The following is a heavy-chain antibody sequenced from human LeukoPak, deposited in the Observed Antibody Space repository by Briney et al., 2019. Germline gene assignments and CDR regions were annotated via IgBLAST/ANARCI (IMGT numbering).Heavy chain of an antibody. CDR1: GGSISIISYY. CDR3: VRHLGGSSWFDY. D-gene: IGHD6-13*01. Sequence: SETLSLTCTVSGGSISIISYYWGWIRQPPGKGLEWIGSVYYSGSTYYYPSLKSRVTISVDTSKNQFSLRLSSVTAADTAVYYCVRHLGGSSWFDYWGQGTLVTVSS. V-gene: IGHV4-39*01. CDR2: VYYSGST. J-gene: IGHJ4*02.